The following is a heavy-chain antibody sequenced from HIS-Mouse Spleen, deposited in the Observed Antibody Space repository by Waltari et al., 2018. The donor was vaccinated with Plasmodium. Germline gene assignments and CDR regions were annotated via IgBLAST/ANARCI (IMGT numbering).Heavy chain of an antibody. J-gene: IGHJ4*02. Sequence: QVQLVESGGGVVQPGRSLRLSCAASGFTFRSYGTHGVRQAPGKGLEWVAVISYDGSNKYYADSVKGRFTISRDNSKNTLYLQMNSLRAEDTAVYYCAKAQGVINFDYWGQGTLVTVSS. CDR2: ISYDGSNK. CDR1: GFTFRSYG. CDR3: AKAQGVINFDY. D-gene: IGHD3-16*01. V-gene: IGHV3-30*18.